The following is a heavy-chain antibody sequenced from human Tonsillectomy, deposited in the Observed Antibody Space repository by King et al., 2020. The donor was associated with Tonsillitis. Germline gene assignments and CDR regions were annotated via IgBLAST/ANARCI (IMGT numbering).Heavy chain of an antibody. CDR3: ARGGVSSSWYRRHFDY. J-gene: IGHJ4*02. V-gene: IGHV4-34*01. CDR2: INHSGSS. Sequence: VQLQQWGAGLLKPSETLSLTCAVYGGSFSGYYWSWIRQPPGKGLEWIGEINHSGSSNYNPSLKSRVTISVDTSKNQFSLKLSSVTAADTAVYYCARGGVSSSWYRRHFDYWGQGTLVTVSS. D-gene: IGHD6-13*01. CDR1: GGSFSGYY.